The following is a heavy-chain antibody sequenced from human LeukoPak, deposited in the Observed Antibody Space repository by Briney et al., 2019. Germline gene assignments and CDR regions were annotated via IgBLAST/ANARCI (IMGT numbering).Heavy chain of an antibody. CDR2: ISSSSSYI. CDR3: ARESSSSWSSNFDY. V-gene: IGHV3-21*01. Sequence: GGSLRLSCAASGFTFITYSMNWVRQAPGKGLEWVSSISSSSSYIYYADSVRGRFTISRDNPKNSLYLQMNSLRAEDTAVYYCARESSSSWSSNFDYWGQGTLVTVSS. J-gene: IGHJ4*02. CDR1: GFTFITYS. D-gene: IGHD6-13*01.